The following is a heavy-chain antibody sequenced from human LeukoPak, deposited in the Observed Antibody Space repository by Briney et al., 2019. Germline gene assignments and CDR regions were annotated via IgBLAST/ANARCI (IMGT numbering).Heavy chain of an antibody. D-gene: IGHD5-18*01. CDR2: ISGDSTTI. CDR1: GFTFSDYY. Sequence: PGGSLRLSCAASGFTFSDYYLSWIRQAPGKGLEWISYISGDSTTIYYADSVKGRFTISRDNAKNSLCLQMSSLRAEDTAVYFCARVGRYTYGLFWGQGTLVTVSS. J-gene: IGHJ4*02. V-gene: IGHV3-11*01. CDR3: ARVGRYTYGLF.